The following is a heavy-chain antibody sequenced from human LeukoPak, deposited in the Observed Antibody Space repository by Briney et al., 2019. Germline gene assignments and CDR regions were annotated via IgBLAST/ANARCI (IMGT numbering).Heavy chain of an antibody. CDR1: DYSISSGYY. Sequence: PSETLSLTCTVSDYSISSGYYWGWIRQPPGKGLEWIGSIYHSGSTYYNPSLKSRDTISVDTSKNQFSLKLSSVTAADTAVYYCARGTVGATVYYFDYWGQGTLVTVSS. CDR3: ARGTVGATVYYFDY. D-gene: IGHD1-26*01. V-gene: IGHV4-38-2*02. CDR2: IYHSGST. J-gene: IGHJ4*02.